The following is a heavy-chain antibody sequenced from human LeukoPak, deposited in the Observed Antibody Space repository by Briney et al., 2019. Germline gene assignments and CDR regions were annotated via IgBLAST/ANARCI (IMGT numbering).Heavy chain of an antibody. D-gene: IGHD2-2*01. J-gene: IGHJ5*02. Sequence: SETLSLTCTVSGYSISSGYYWGWIRQPPGKGLEWIGSIYHSGSTYYNPSLKSRVTISVDTSKNQFSLKLSSMTAADTAVYYCAGVEPIVVVPAAMGWFDPWGQGTLVTVSS. V-gene: IGHV4-38-2*02. CDR2: IYHSGST. CDR1: GYSISSGYY. CDR3: AGVEPIVVVPAAMGWFDP.